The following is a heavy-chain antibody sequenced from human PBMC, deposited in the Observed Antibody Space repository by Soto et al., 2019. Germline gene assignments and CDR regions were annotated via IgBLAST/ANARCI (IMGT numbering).Heavy chain of an antibody. J-gene: IGHJ4*02. CDR2: IYSGGST. Sequence: GGSLRLSCVASGFTVSSNYMSWVRQAPGKGLEWVSIIYSGGSTYYADSVKGRFTISRDNSKNTLYLQMNSVRAEDTAVYFCASYSSSAPGDSWGQGTLVTVSS. CDR1: GFTVSSNY. V-gene: IGHV3-53*01. D-gene: IGHD6-6*01. CDR3: ASYSSSAPGDS.